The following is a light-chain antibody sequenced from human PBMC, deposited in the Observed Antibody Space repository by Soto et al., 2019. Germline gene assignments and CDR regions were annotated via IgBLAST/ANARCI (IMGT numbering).Light chain of an antibody. CDR1: QSVPANY. CDR3: LQYGTPWWT. J-gene: IGKJ1*01. CDR2: GAS. Sequence: EIVLTQSPGTLSLSPGERVTLSCGASQSVPANYLAWYQQKPGQAPRLLIYGASNRATGIPDRFSGSGSGTDFTLTVSRLEPEDFAVWVCLQYGTPWWTFGQGARVEIK. V-gene: IGKV3-20*01.